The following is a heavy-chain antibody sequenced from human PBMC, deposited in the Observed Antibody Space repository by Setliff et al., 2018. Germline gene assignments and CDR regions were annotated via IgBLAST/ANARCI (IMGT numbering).Heavy chain of an antibody. V-gene: IGHV4-59*12. J-gene: IGHJ4*02. CDR3: ARDMGQPYYFES. CDR2: IYYSGST. D-gene: IGHD1-1*01. CDR1: GGFISSYY. Sequence: SETLSLTCTVSGGFISSYYWSWIRQPPGKGLEWIGYIYYSGSTNYNPSLKSRVTMSVDTSKRQFSLKLGSATAADTAVYYCARDMGQPYYFESWGLGTLVTVSS.